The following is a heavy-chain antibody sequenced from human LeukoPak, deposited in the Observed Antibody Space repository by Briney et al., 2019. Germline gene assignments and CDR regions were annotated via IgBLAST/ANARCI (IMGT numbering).Heavy chain of an antibody. CDR2: ISSSGDGT. D-gene: IGHD6-13*01. V-gene: IGHV3-23*01. CDR3: AHTIAAAGTDY. Sequence: PGGSLRLSCAASGFTFSSYAMSWVRQAPGKGLEWVSAISSSGDGTYYADSVKGRFTISRDNSKNTLYLEMNSLRAEDTAVYYCAHTIAAAGTDYWGQGTLVTVSS. CDR1: GFTFSSYA. J-gene: IGHJ4*02.